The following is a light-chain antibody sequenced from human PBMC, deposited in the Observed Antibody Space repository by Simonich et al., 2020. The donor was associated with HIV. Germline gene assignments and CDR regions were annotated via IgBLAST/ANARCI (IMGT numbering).Light chain of an antibody. CDR2: WAS. CDR1: QSVLYNYNYKNY. J-gene: IGKJ2*01. Sequence: DIVMTQSPDSLAVSLGERAAINCKSSQSVLYNYNYKNYLAWYQQKPGQPPKLLIYWASARESGVPDRFSGSGSGTDFTLTISSLKAEDVAVYYCQQYYSTPYTFGQGTKLEIK. V-gene: IGKV4-1*01. CDR3: QQYYSTPYT.